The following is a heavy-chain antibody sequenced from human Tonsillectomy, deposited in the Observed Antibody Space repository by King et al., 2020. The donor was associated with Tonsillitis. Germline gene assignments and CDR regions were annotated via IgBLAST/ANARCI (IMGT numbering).Heavy chain of an antibody. CDR3: VKDIIGVGATTLFDY. D-gene: IGHD1-26*01. CDR1: GFTFDDYA. Sequence: VQLVESGGGLVQPGRSLRLSCAASGFTFDDYAMHWVRQAPGKGLEWVSGISWNSGSIGYADSVKGRFTISRDNAKNSLYLQMNSLRAEDTALYYCVKDIIGVGATTLFDYWGQGTLVTVSS. V-gene: IGHV3-9*01. CDR2: ISWNSGSI. J-gene: IGHJ4*02.